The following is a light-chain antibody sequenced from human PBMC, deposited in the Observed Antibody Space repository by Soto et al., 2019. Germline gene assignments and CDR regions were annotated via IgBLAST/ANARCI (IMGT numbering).Light chain of an antibody. Sequence: QSVLTQPASVSGSPGQSITISCTGTSSDVGGYNYVSWYQQNPGKAPKLMIYEVSNRPSGVSNRFSGSKSGNTASLTISGPQAEDEADYYCNSYTSSSTVVFGGGTKLTVL. CDR2: EVS. J-gene: IGLJ2*01. CDR1: SSDVGGYNY. V-gene: IGLV2-14*01. CDR3: NSYTSSSTVV.